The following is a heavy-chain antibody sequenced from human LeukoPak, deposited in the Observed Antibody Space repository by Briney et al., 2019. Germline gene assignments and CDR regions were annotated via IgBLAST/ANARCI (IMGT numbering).Heavy chain of an antibody. CDR1: GFTVSSNY. Sequence: PGGSLRLSCAASGFTVSSNYMSWVRQAPGKGLEWVSVIYSGGSTYYADSVKGRFTISRDNPKNTLYLQMNSLRAEDTAVYYCVRDLGGRSGHWGQGTLVTVSS. CDR2: IYSGGST. D-gene: IGHD1-26*01. J-gene: IGHJ4*02. V-gene: IGHV3-53*01. CDR3: VRDLGGRSGH.